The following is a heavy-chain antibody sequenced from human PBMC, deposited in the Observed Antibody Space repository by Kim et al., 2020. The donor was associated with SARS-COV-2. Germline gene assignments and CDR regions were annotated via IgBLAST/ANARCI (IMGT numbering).Heavy chain of an antibody. V-gene: IGHV3-23*01. CDR2: ISGIGGST. CDR1: GFTFSNFA. J-gene: IGHJ3*01. CDR3: AKFVAARPNPFDV. D-gene: IGHD6-6*01. Sequence: GGSLRLSCTASGFTFSNFAMSWVRQAPRKGLEWVSAISGIGGSTYYADSVRGRFTISRDNPKDTLYLQINSLRVEDTGVYYCAKFVAARPNPFDVWGQGAMVTVSS.